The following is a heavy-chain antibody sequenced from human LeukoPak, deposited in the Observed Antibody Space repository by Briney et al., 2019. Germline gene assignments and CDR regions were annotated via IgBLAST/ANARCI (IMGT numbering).Heavy chain of an antibody. V-gene: IGHV3-7*01. J-gene: IGHJ4*02. CDR1: AFTFSDYW. CDR2: INKDGSEK. D-gene: IGHD4-17*01. Sequence: GGSLRLSCAASAFTFSDYWMTWVRQAPGKGLERVANINKDGSEKYYVDSVKGRFTISRDNAKNSLYLQMNSLRDDDTAVYYCAREGVSYGDYFDYWGQGTLVTVSS. CDR3: AREGVSYGDYFDY.